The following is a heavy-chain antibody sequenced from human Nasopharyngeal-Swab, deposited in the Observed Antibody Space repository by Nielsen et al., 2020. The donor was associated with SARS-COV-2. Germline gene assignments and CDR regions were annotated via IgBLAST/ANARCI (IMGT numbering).Heavy chain of an antibody. CDR1: GFTFRSYT. CDR2: ISSSSTTI. CDR3: ARDLDCSSSDCYLDAFDI. Sequence: GESLKISCAASGFTFRSYTLNWVRQAPGKGLEWVSYISSSSTTIYYTGSVRGRFTISRDNAKNSLFLQMNSLRDEDTAVYYCARDLDCSSSDCYLDAFDIWGQGTAVTVSS. J-gene: IGHJ3*02. D-gene: IGHD2-2*01. V-gene: IGHV3-48*02.